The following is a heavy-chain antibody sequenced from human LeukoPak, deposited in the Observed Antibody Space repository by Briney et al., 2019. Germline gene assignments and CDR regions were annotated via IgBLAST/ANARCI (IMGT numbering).Heavy chain of an antibody. V-gene: IGHV4-61*02. J-gene: IGHJ4*02. CDR3: AKAEGYDFWSGYLFDY. CDR1: GGSISSGSYY. Sequence: TLSLTCTVSGGSISSGSYYWSWIRQPAGKGLEWIGRIYTSGSTNYNPSLKSRVTISVDTSKNQSSLKLSSVTAADTAVYYCAKAEGYDFWSGYLFDYWGQGTLVTVSS. D-gene: IGHD3-3*01. CDR2: IYTSGST.